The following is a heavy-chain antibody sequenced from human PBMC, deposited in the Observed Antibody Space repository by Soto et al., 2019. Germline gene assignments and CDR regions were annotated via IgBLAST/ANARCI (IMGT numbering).Heavy chain of an antibody. CDR2: ISGSGGST. V-gene: IGHV3-23*01. D-gene: IGHD3-22*01. Sequence: PXGSLRLSCAASGFTFSSYAMSWVRQAPGKGLEWVSAISGSGGSTYYADSVKGRFTISRDNSKNTLYLQMNSLRAEDTAVYYCAKEYYYDSSGPNDYWGQGTLVTVSS. CDR3: AKEYYYDSSGPNDY. J-gene: IGHJ4*02. CDR1: GFTFSSYA.